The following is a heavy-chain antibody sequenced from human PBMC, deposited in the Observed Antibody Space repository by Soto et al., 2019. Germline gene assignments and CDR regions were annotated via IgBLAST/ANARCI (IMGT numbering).Heavy chain of an antibody. V-gene: IGHV1-18*04. CDR1: GYIFSSYS. CDR2: ISGYNGDT. Sequence: QVQLVQSGGEVKNPGASVKISCKASGYIFSSYSLNWVRQAPGQGPEWMGWISGYNGDTDYAQSFQGRVTMTTEASTNTSYMELRSLRSDDTAIYYCARNTTRDWFDPWGQGTLVTVSS. CDR3: ARNTTRDWFDP. J-gene: IGHJ5*02. D-gene: IGHD1-26*01.